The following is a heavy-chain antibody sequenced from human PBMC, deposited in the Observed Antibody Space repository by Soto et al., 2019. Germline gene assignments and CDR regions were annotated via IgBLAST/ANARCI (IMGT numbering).Heavy chain of an antibody. J-gene: IGHJ6*02. CDR2: IYPGDSDT. V-gene: IGHV5-51*01. Sequence: HGESLKISCKGSGYSFTSYWIGWVRQMPGKGLEWMGIIYPGDSDTRYSPSFQGQVTISADKSISTAYLQWSSLRASDTAMYYCARSVVPAAGYYYGMDVWGQGTTVTVSS. D-gene: IGHD2-2*01. CDR3: ARSVVPAAGYYYGMDV. CDR1: GYSFTSYW.